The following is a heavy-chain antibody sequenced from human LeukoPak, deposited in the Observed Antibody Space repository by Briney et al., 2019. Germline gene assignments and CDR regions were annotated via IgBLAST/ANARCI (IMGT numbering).Heavy chain of an antibody. CDR2: ISWNSGRI. Sequence: GGALRLSCAASGFTFDDYARHWVRQAPGKGLEGVSGISWNSGRIGYADSVKGRFTISRDNAKNSLYLQMNSLRAEDTALYYCAKDIDGVVRAFDIWGQGTMVTVSS. V-gene: IGHV3-9*01. CDR1: GFTFDDYA. D-gene: IGHD4-23*01. CDR3: AKDIDGVVRAFDI. J-gene: IGHJ3*02.